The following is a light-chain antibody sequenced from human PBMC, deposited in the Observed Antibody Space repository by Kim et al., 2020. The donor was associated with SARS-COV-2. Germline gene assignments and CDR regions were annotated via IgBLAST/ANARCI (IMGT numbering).Light chain of an antibody. CDR2: GNS. CDR3: QSYDSSPSPWV. V-gene: IGLV1-40*01. Sequence: QRGTISCTGRSANNGAGYDVHWYQQLPGTAPKLLIYGNSNRPSGVPDRFSGSKSGTSASLAITGLQAEDEADYYCQSYDSSPSPWVFGGGIQLTVL. CDR1: SANNGAGYD. J-gene: IGLJ3*02.